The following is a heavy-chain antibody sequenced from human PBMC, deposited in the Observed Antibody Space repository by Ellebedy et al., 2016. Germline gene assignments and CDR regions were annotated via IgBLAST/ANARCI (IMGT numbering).Heavy chain of an antibody. Sequence: GGSLRLXXIVSGFTFTSYSMKWVRQTPGKGLEWVSYISPSSGSTIYYADSVKGRFTISRDNAKNSVYLQMNSLRDEDTAVYYCASYPRDGYNLVLRVDAFDIWGQGTMVTVSS. V-gene: IGHV3-48*02. J-gene: IGHJ3*02. D-gene: IGHD5-24*01. CDR1: GFTFTSYS. CDR3: ASYPRDGYNLVLRVDAFDI. CDR2: ISPSSGSTI.